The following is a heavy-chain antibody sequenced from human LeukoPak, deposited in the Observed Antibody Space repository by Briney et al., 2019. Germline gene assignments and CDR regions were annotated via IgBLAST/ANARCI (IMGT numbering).Heavy chain of an antibody. D-gene: IGHD2-15*01. CDR1: GYTFTDYY. V-gene: IGHV1-2*02. CDR3: ARDAGYCTGGSCWYFDH. Sequence: ASLRVSCKASGYTFTDYYMHSVPQAPGQGLECMGWINLNSGGTTFAQRFQGRVTMSRDTSISTAYMELSRLICDVTAVYYCARDAGYCTGGSCWYFDHWGQGALVTVSS. J-gene: IGHJ4*02. CDR2: INLNSGGT.